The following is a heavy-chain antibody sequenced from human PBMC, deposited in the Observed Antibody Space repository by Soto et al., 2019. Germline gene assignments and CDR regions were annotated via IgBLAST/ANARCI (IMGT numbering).Heavy chain of an antibody. CDR1: GGSSSGYY. J-gene: IGHJ6*02. CDR2: INHSGST. CDR3: ARAPHSSLARLRAFWRDYYHGMDV. D-gene: IGHD3-3*01. Sequence: SETLSLTCAVYGGSSSGYYWSWIRQPPGKGLEWIGEINHSGSTNYNPSLKSRVTISVDTSKNQFSLKLSSVTAADTAVYYCARAPHSSLARLRAFWRDYYHGMDVWPQGITLTVSS. V-gene: IGHV4-34*01.